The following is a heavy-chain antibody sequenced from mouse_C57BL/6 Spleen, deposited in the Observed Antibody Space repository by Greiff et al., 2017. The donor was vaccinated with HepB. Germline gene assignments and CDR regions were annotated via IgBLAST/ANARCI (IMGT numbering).Heavy chain of an antibody. CDR1: GYTFTSYW. D-gene: IGHD2-3*01. Sequence: QVQLQQPGAELVRPGTSVKVSCKASGYTFTSYWMHWVKQRPGQGLEWIGVIDPSDSYTNYNQKFKGKATLTVDTSSSTAYMQLSSLTSEDSAVYYCARLDDGCTEWGQGTLVTVSA. V-gene: IGHV1-59*01. CDR2: IDPSDSYT. J-gene: IGHJ3*02. CDR3: ARLDDGCTE.